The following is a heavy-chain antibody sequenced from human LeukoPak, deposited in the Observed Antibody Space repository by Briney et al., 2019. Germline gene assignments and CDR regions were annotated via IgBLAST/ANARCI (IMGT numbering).Heavy chain of an antibody. Sequence: GGSLRLSCTVSGFTLSSYEMTWFRQTPGKGLEWVSSIGYGGSDTHYADSVKGRFTVSRDNSKNTLYLQMNSLRAEDTAVYYCAKRHSSGWYYLDYWGQGTLVTVSS. CDR3: AKRHSSGWYYLDY. CDR1: GFTLSSYE. D-gene: IGHD6-19*01. CDR2: IGYGGSDT. V-gene: IGHV3-23*01. J-gene: IGHJ4*02.